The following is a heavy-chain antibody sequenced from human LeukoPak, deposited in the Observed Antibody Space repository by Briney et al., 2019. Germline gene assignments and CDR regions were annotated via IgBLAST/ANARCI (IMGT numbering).Heavy chain of an antibody. V-gene: IGHV1-46*01. Sequence: ASVKVSCKASGYTFTSYYMHWVRQAPGQGLEWMGIINPSGGSTSYAQKFQGRFSMTRDTSISTAYLELNSLTSEDTAVYYCARGGGFSFGAQSYYQLSLWGQGTLVTVSS. CDR2: INPSGGST. J-gene: IGHJ4*02. D-gene: IGHD3-10*01. CDR1: GYTFTSYY. CDR3: ARGGGFSFGAQSYYQLSL.